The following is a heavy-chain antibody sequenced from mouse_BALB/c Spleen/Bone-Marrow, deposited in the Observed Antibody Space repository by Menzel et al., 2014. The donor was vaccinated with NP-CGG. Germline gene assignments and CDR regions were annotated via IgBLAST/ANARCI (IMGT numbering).Heavy chain of an antibody. CDR1: GYTFTDTW. J-gene: IGHJ2*01. CDR2: INPSTGYA. Sequence: QVQLKESGPELAKPGASVKMPCKASGYTFTDTWIHWIKQRPGQGLEWIGNINPSTGYAEYNQNFKDKATLTVDKSSSTAYMQLSSLTSEDSAVYYCARDYWGQGTTLTVSS. V-gene: IGHV1-7*01. CDR3: ARDY.